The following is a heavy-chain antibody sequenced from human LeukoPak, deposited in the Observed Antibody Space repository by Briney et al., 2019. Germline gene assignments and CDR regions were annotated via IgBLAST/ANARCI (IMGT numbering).Heavy chain of an antibody. J-gene: IGHJ1*01. CDR3: ATTHCSGGSCYSGKYFQH. V-gene: IGHV4-34*01. CDR1: GGSFSGYY. CDR2: INHSGST. Sequence: SETLSLTCAVHGGSFSGYYWSWIRQPPGKGLEWIGEINHSGSTNYNPSLKSRVTISVDTSKNQFSLKLSSVTAADTAVYYCATTHCSGGSCYSGKYFQHWGQGTLVTVSS. D-gene: IGHD2-15*01.